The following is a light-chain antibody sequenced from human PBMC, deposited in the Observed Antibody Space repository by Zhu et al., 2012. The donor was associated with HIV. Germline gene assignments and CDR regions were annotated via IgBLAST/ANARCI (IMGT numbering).Light chain of an antibody. CDR2: KAS. CDR3: QQYSSFMYT. J-gene: IGKJ2*01. CDR1: QSINRW. Sequence: DIQMTQSPATLSASVGDRVTISCRASQSINRWLAWYQQKPGKAPKLLIYKASTLETGVPSRFSGSGSGTEFTLTISSLQPDDFATYYCQQYSSFMYTFGQRTKLEIK. V-gene: IGKV1-5*03.